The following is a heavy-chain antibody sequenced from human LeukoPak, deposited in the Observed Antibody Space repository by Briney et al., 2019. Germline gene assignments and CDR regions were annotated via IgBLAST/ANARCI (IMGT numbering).Heavy chain of an antibody. V-gene: IGHV1-8*03. CDR3: ARSGRGTYYYFDY. J-gene: IGHJ4*02. CDR1: GFTFTNYD. D-gene: IGHD1-26*01. CDR2: MNPNSGNT. Sequence: ASVKVSCKASGFTFTNYDINWVRQATGQGLEWMGWMNPNSGNTGYAQKFQGRVTITRNTSISTAYMELRSLRSDDTAVYYCARSGRGTYYYFDYWGQGTLVTVS.